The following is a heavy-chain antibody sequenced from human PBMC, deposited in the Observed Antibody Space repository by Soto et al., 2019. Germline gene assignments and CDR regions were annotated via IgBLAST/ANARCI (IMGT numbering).Heavy chain of an antibody. CDR1: GFTFSSYA. D-gene: IGHD3-22*01. Sequence: QVQLVESGGGVVQPGRSLRLSCAASGFTFSSYAMHWVRQAPGKGLEWVAVISYDGSNKYYADSVKGRFTISRDNSKNTLYLQMNSLRAEDTAVYYCARDLDRDYYYGMDVWGQGTTVTASS. CDR3: ARDLDRDYYYGMDV. V-gene: IGHV3-30-3*01. CDR2: ISYDGSNK. J-gene: IGHJ6*02.